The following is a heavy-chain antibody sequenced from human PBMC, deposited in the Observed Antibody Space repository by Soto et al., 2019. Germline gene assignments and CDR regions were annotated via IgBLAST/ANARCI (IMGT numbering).Heavy chain of an antibody. D-gene: IGHD6-13*01. V-gene: IGHV5-10-1*01. CDR1: GYSFTSYW. CDR3: ARVLRYSSSLRDYYYGMDV. J-gene: IGHJ6*02. Sequence: GESLKISCKGSGYSFTSYWISWVRQMPGKGLEWMGRIDPSDSYTNYSPSFQGHVTISADKSISTAYLQWSSLKASDTAMYYCARVLRYSSSLRDYYYGMDVWGHGTTVTASS. CDR2: IDPSDSYT.